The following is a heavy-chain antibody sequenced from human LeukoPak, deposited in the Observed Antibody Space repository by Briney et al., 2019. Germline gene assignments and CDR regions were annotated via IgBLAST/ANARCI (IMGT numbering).Heavy chain of an antibody. CDR3: ARAGYCSSTSCYRGWFDP. CDR1: GFTFSDYS. D-gene: IGHD2-2*02. Sequence: GGSLRLSCAASGFTFSDYSMNWIRQAPGKGLEWVSYISTSGSSIYYADSVKGRFTISRDNAKNSLYLQMNSLRAEDTAVYYCARAGYCSSTSCYRGWFDPWGQGTLVTVSS. CDR2: ISTSGSSI. V-gene: IGHV3-11*04. J-gene: IGHJ5*02.